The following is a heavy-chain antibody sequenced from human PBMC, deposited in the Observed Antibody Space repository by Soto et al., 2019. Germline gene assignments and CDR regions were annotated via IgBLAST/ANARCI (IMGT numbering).Heavy chain of an antibody. D-gene: IGHD3-9*01. CDR1: GGSISSSNW. CDR3: ACYYDILTGYWKDY. V-gene: IGHV4-4*02. Sequence: QVQLQESGPGLVKPSGTLSLTCAVSGGSISSSNWWSWVRQPPGKGLGWIGEIYHSGSTNYNPSLKGRVTISVDKSKNQFSLRLSSVTAADTAVYYCACYYDILTGYWKDYWGQGTLVTVSS. CDR2: IYHSGST. J-gene: IGHJ4*02.